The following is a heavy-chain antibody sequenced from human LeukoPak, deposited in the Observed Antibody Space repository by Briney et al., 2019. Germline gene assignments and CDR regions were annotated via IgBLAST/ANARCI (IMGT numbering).Heavy chain of an antibody. D-gene: IGHD4/OR15-4a*01. V-gene: IGHV4-61*02. CDR3: ATSASSGSNYYDP. CDR1: GGSITSGSYY. CDR2: IHSSGST. J-gene: IGHJ5*02. Sequence: SETLSLTCTVSGGSITSGSYYWTWIRQPAGKGLEWVGRIHSSGSTNYNPSLNSRVTVSADTSNNQFSLKLSSVTAADTAIYYCATSASSGSNYYDPWGQGILVTVSS.